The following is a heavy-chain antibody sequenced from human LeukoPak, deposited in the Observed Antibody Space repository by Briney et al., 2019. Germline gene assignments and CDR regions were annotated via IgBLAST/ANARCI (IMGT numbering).Heavy chain of an antibody. CDR2: VYSSGST. V-gene: IGHV4-61*02. CDR1: GGSISSSSYY. CDR3: ARDSSGYSWWFDP. D-gene: IGHD3-22*01. J-gene: IGHJ5*02. Sequence: PSETLSLTCTASGGSISSSSYYWSWIRQPAGKGLEWIGRVYSSGSTNYNPSLKSRVTMSVDTSKNQFSLKLSSVTAADTAAYYCARDSSGYSWWFDPWGQGTLVTVSS.